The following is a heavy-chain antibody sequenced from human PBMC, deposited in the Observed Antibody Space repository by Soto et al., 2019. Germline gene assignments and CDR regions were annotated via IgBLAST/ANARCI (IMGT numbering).Heavy chain of an antibody. V-gene: IGHV1-18*01. Sequence: GASVKASCKASGYTFTSYGISWVRQAPGQGLEWMGWISAYNGNTNYAQKLQGRVTMTTDTSTSTAYMELRSLSSVTTADAAVYFCARGGWSLDLWGQGTLVTVSS. D-gene: IGHD6-19*01. J-gene: IGHJ5*02. CDR3: ARGGWSLDL. CDR1: GYTFTSYG. CDR2: ISAYNGNT.